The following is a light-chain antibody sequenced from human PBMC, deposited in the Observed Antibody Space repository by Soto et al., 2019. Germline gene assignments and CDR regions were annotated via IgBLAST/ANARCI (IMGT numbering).Light chain of an antibody. J-gene: IGKJ4*01. V-gene: IGKV3D-11*01. CDR1: QGVSSY. CDR2: DAS. Sequence: EIVLTQSPATLSLSPGEGATLSCRASQGVSSYLAWYQQKPGQAPRLLIYDASNRATGVPVRFSGFGSGSDFTLTISGLEPEDFAVYYCQQRSNWPLTFGGGTKVEI. CDR3: QQRSNWPLT.